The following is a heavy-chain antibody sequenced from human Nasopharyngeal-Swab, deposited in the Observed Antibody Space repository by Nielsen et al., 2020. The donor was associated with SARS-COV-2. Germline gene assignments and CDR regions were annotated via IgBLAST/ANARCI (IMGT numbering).Heavy chain of an antibody. V-gene: IGHV4-34*01. J-gene: IGHJ3*02. D-gene: IGHD5-18*01. CDR2: INHSGST. Sequence: GALRLSCAVYGGSFSGYYWSGIRQPPGKGLEWMGEINHSGSTNYNPSLKSRVTISVDTSKNQFSLKLSSVTAADTAVYYCARVQRGYSYGSDPRRYAFDIWGQGTMVTVSS. CDR1: GGSFSGYY. CDR3: ARVQRGYSYGSDPRRYAFDI.